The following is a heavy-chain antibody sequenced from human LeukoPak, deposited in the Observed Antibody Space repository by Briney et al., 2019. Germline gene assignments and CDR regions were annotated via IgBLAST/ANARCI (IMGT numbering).Heavy chain of an antibody. Sequence: SETLSLTCTVSGGSISSSNYYWGWIRQPPGKGLEWIGSIYHSGSTYYNPSLKSRVTISVDTSKNQFSLKLSSVTAADTAVYYCARENYDSNYFDYCGQGTLVTVSS. J-gene: IGHJ4*02. V-gene: IGHV4-39*02. CDR2: IYHSGST. CDR3: ARENYDSNYFDY. D-gene: IGHD3-3*01. CDR1: GGSISSSNYY.